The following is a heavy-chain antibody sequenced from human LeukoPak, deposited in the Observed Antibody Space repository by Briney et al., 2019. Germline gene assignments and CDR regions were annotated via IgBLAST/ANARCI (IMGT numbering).Heavy chain of an antibody. Sequence: ASVTVSCKASGYTFTGYYMHWVRQAPGQGLEWMGWISAYNGNTNYAQKLQGRVTMTTDTSTSTAYMELRSLRSDDTAVYYCARYMTYYYYYMDVWGKGTTVTISS. CDR2: ISAYNGNT. D-gene: IGHD2-21*02. CDR3: ARYMTYYYYYMDV. V-gene: IGHV1-18*04. CDR1: GYTFTGYY. J-gene: IGHJ6*03.